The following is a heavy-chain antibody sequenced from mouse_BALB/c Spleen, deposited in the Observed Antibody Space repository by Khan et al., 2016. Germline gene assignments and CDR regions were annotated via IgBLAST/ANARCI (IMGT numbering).Heavy chain of an antibody. CDR3: ARGQAYYGKDY. CDR2: IWAGGST. J-gene: IGHJ2*01. CDR1: GYSLTSYC. Sequence: QVQLQESGPGLVAPSQSLSITCTVSGYSLTSYCVHWVRQPPGKGLEWLGVIWAGGSTNYNSALISRLSISNENSNNQVFLILHSLQTDDTAMYYCARGQAYYGKDYWGQGTTLTVSS. D-gene: IGHD1-1*01. V-gene: IGHV2-9*02.